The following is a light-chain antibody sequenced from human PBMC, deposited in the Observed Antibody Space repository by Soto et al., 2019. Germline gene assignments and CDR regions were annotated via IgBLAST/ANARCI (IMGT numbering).Light chain of an antibody. CDR2: GAS. CDR1: QDIRTS. J-gene: IGKJ3*01. V-gene: IGKV1-33*01. CDR3: QHYHNLPPFT. Sequence: DIQMTQSPSSLSASVEARVSITCQASQDIRTSLSWFQQKPGGAPKLLIYGASYPETGVPSRFRGSGSGTDFTFTISSLQPEDIATYYCQHYHNLPPFTFGPGTRVDVK.